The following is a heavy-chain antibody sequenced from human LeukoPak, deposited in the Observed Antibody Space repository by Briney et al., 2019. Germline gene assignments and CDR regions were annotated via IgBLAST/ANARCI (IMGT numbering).Heavy chain of an antibody. J-gene: IGHJ4*02. D-gene: IGHD4-23*01. V-gene: IGHV3-30*03. CDR2: ISYDGSNK. CDR1: GFTYSRYG. CDR3: ATTGLVTLFDY. Sequence: GGSLRLSCAASGFTYSRYGMHWVRQAPGKGLEWVAVISYDGSNKYYADSVKGRFTISRDNSKNTLYLQMNSLRAEDTAVYYCATTGLVTLFDYWGQGTLVTVSS.